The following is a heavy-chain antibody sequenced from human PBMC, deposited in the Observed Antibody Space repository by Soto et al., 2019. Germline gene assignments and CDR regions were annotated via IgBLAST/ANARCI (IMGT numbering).Heavy chain of an antibody. J-gene: IGHJ5*02. CDR2: IYWDDDK. Sequence: QITLKESGPTLLKPTQPLMLTCTFSGFSLTTSGVGVGWICQPPGKALEWLALIYWDDDKRYSPSLKSRLTITKDHSTIHVVLTTTIMNPADTATFFCTHRTTTVTWWFDPWGQRTLVSASS. CDR1: GFSLTTSGVG. CDR3: THRTTTVTWWFDP. D-gene: IGHD4-17*01. V-gene: IGHV2-5*02.